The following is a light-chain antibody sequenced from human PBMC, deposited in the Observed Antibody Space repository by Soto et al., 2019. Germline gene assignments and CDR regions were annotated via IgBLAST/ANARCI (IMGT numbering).Light chain of an antibody. CDR3: CSYAGSSTWV. CDR1: SSDVGGYNL. V-gene: IGLV2-23*01. Sequence: QSALTQPASVSGSPGQSITISCTGTSSDVGGYNLVSWYQQHPGKAPKLMIYEGSKRASGVSNRFSGSKSGITASLTISGLQAEDEADYYCCSYAGSSTWVFGGGTKVTVL. CDR2: EGS. J-gene: IGLJ3*02.